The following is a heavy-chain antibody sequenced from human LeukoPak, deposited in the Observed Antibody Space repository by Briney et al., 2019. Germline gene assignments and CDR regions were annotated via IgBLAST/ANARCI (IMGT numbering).Heavy chain of an antibody. CDR3: ASLAVVVAATDAFDI. J-gene: IGHJ3*02. Sequence: AGGSLRLSCGASGFTFRSYAMSWVRQAPGKGLEWASAISGSGSSTYYVDSVKGRFTISRDNSKNTLYLQMNSLRAEDTAVYYCASLAVVVAATDAFDIWGQGTMVTVSS. CDR2: ISGSGSST. CDR1: GFTFRSYA. V-gene: IGHV3-23*01. D-gene: IGHD2-15*01.